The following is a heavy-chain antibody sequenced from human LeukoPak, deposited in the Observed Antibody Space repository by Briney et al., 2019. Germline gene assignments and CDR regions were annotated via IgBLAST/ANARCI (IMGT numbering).Heavy chain of an antibody. D-gene: IGHD4-23*01. CDR2: ISSSGSTI. J-gene: IGHJ4*02. CDR3: AREPSTVVTDIFFNY. Sequence: PGGSLRLSCAASGFTFSSYEMNWVRQAPGKGLEWVSYISSSGSTIYYADSVKGRLTISRDNARNSLYLQMNSLRAEDTAVYYCAREPSTVVTDIFFNYWGQGTLVTVSS. V-gene: IGHV3-48*03. CDR1: GFTFSSYE.